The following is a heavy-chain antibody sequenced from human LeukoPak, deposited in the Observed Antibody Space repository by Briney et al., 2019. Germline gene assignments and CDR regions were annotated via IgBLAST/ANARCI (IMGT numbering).Heavy chain of an antibody. J-gene: IGHJ6*03. D-gene: IGHD5-24*01. Sequence: PSQTLSLTCTVSGGSISSGSYYWSWIRQPAGKGLEWIGRIYTSGSTNYNPSLKSRVTISVDTSKNQFSLKLSSVTAADTAVYYCARGGGRLQHYYMDVWGKGTTVTVSS. V-gene: IGHV4-61*02. CDR1: GGSISSGSYY. CDR3: ARGGGRLQHYYMDV. CDR2: IYTSGST.